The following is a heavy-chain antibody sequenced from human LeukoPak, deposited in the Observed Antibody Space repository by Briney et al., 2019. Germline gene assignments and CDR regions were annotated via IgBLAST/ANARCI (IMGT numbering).Heavy chain of an antibody. CDR2: ISYDGSNK. J-gene: IGHJ2*01. D-gene: IGHD1-26*01. Sequence: GRSLRLSCAASGFTFSSYGMHWVRQAPGKGLEWVAVISYDGSNKYYADSVKGRFTISRDNSKNTLYLQMNSLRAEDTAVYYCASGADPNWYFDLWGRGTLVTVSS. V-gene: IGHV3-30*03. CDR3: ASGADPNWYFDL. CDR1: GFTFSSYG.